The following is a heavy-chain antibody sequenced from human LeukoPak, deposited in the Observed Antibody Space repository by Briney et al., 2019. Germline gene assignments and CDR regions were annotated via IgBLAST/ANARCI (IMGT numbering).Heavy chain of an antibody. Sequence: ASVKVSCKASGYTFTNYGITWVRQAPGQGLEWMGWIDSRNGHTKYGQKFQGRVIMTTDTSTSTAYMELRSLRSDDTAVYYCARSPAADYDFWSGYLVAYYMDVWGKGTTVTVSS. V-gene: IGHV1-18*01. D-gene: IGHD3-3*01. J-gene: IGHJ6*03. CDR3: ARSPAADYDFWSGYLVAYYMDV. CDR1: GYTFTNYG. CDR2: IDSRNGHT.